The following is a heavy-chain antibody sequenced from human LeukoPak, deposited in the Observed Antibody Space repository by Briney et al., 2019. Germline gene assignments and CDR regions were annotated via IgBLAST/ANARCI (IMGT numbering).Heavy chain of an antibody. CDR3: AGSLVATIVDWFDP. J-gene: IGHJ5*02. Sequence: SETLSLTCTVSGGSISSYYWSWIRQPPGKGLEWIGSIYHSGSTYYNPSLKSRVTISVDTSKNQFSLKLSSVTAADTAVYYCAGSLVATIVDWFDPWGQGTLVTVSS. CDR2: IYHSGST. V-gene: IGHV4-59*04. D-gene: IGHD5-12*01. CDR1: GGSISSYY.